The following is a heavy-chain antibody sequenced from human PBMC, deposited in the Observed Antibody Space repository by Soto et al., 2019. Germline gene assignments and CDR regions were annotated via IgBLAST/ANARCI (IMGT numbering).Heavy chain of an antibody. CDR1: GFTLSANV. CDR3: AKGSLGDYDYYGMDV. CDR2: VSYDGSNK. J-gene: IGHJ6*04. D-gene: IGHD3-16*01. Sequence: QVQLVESGGGVVQPGRSLRLSCAASGFTLSANVMHLVRQAPGKGLEWVAGVSYDGSNKYYADSVKGRFTISRDNSKNTLFLQLNNVRPEDTALYFCAKGSLGDYDYYGMDVWGEGTTVNVSS. V-gene: IGHV3-30*18.